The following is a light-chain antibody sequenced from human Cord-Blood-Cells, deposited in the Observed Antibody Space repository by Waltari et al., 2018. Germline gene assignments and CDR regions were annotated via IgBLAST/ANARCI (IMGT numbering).Light chain of an antibody. J-gene: IGLJ1*01. CDR3: CSYAGSSTFV. Sequence: QSALTQHASVSGSPGPSITISCTGSSRDVGRYNLVSWFQQHPSKAPKLMIYEGSKRASGFSNRVSGSKAGNTASLTISGLQAEGEADDYCCSYAGSSTFVFGTATKVTVL. V-gene: IGLV2-23*01. CDR2: EGS. CDR1: SRDVGRYNL.